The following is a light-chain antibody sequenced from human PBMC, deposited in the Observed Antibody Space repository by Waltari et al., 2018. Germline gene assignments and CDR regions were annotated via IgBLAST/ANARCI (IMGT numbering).Light chain of an antibody. CDR2: DAS. CDR1: QGVSSY. J-gene: IGKJ2*01. V-gene: IGKV3-11*01. CDR3: QQRSNWPPGYT. Sequence: EIVLTHSPATLSLSPGERATLSCRASQGVSSYLAWYQQKPGQAPRLLIYDASNRATGIPARFSGSGSGTDFTLTISSLEPEDFAVYYCQQRSNWPPGYTFGQGTKLEIK.